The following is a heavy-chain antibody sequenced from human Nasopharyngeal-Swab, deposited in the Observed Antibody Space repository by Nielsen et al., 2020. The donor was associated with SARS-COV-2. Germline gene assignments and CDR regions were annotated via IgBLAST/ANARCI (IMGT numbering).Heavy chain of an antibody. Sequence: GGSLRLSCAASGFTFGRFWMTWVRQAPGKGLEWVANIKEDGSETNYVESVKGRFTISRDNAKNSLYLQMNSLRAEDTAVYHCARGRYSSEWGQGSLVTVSS. CDR2: IKEDGSET. CDR1: GFTFGRFW. J-gene: IGHJ4*02. D-gene: IGHD6-19*01. V-gene: IGHV3-7*01. CDR3: ARGRYSSE.